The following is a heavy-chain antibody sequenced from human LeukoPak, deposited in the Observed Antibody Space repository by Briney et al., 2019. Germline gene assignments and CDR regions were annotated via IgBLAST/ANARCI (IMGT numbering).Heavy chain of an antibody. Sequence: GGSLRLSCVASGFTFNGYTMHWVRQAPGKGLEWVAIIWYDGSNKYFADSVKGRFTISRDNSKNTLFLQMNSLRAEDTAVYYCARDAFGARGIGGGLDIWGQGTMVIVSS. CDR3: ARDAFGARGIGGGLDI. J-gene: IGHJ3*02. D-gene: IGHD3-10*01. V-gene: IGHV3-33*01. CDR2: IWYDGSNK. CDR1: GFTFNGYT.